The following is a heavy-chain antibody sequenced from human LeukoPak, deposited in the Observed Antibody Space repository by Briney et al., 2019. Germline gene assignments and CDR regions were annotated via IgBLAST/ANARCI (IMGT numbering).Heavy chain of an antibody. CDR2: IIGSSRTT. CDR3: ARGRPYYFDY. D-gene: IGHD6-6*01. V-gene: IGHV3-48*02. Sequence: RGSPTLSCVASGFTFSTYSMNWVRQAPGKGLEWVSYIIGSSRTTYYADSLEGRFTISRDNAKNSLYLQMNSLRDEDTAVYYCARGRPYYFDYWGHGELGSVSS. J-gene: IGHJ4*03. CDR1: GFTFSTYS.